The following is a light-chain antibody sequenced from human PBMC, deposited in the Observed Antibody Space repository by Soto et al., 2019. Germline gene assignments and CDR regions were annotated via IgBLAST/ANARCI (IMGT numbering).Light chain of an antibody. Sequence: EIVMTQSPATLSVSPGERATLSCRASQSVSSNLAWYQQKPGQAPRLLIYDASRRASGVPARFSGSGSGTDFTLTISSLEPEDFAVYYCQQYGSSGTFGQGNKVDIK. V-gene: IGKV3D-15*01. CDR1: QSVSSN. CDR3: QQYGSSGT. J-gene: IGKJ1*01. CDR2: DAS.